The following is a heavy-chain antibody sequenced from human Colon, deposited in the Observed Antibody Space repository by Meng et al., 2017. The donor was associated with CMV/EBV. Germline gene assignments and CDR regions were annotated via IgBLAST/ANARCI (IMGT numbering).Heavy chain of an antibody. CDR3: ARAGARGVPVDL. Sequence: QVQLPESGPRLVKPSETPSLTFTVSGDSIKNYYWTWLRQPAGKGLEWLGRIHYSGGTDDNPSLKSRVTLSIDTSKNQLSLKIYSVTAADTAVYYCARAGARGVPVDLWGQGTLVTVSS. V-gene: IGHV4-4*07. CDR1: GDSIKNYY. J-gene: IGHJ4*02. CDR2: IHYSGGT. D-gene: IGHD3-10*01.